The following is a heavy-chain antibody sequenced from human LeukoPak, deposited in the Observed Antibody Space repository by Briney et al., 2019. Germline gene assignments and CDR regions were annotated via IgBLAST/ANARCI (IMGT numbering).Heavy chain of an antibody. Sequence: GRPLRLSCAASGFPFSGDWMAWVRQAPGKGLQWVASIKGDGRGKYYVDSVKGRFTVSRDNAKKSLYLQMDSLRVEDMGMYYCARGESDPWGQGTLVTVSS. CDR3: ARGESDP. D-gene: IGHD3-10*01. J-gene: IGHJ5*02. CDR2: IKGDGRGK. CDR1: GFPFSGDW. V-gene: IGHV3-7*03.